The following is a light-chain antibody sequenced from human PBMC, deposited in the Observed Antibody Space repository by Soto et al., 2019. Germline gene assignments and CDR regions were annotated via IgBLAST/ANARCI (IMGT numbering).Light chain of an antibody. CDR1: QGISSN. V-gene: IGKV1-9*01. Sequence: QLTQSPSSLSASVGDRVTITCRASQGISSNLARYQQKPGRAPKLLIFGASTLQSGVPSRFSGSGSGTDFTLTISSLQPEDFATYFCQKLNAYPPWTFGQGTKVDIK. J-gene: IGKJ1*01. CDR3: QKLNAYPPWT. CDR2: GAS.